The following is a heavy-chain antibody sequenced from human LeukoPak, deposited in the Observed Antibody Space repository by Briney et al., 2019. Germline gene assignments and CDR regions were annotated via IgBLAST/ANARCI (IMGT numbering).Heavy chain of an antibody. CDR1: GDGVSSNTAA. Sequence: SQTLSLTCAISGDGVSSNTAACHWIRQSPSRGLEWLGRTYYRSKWYNDYAVSVKSRITINPDTSKNQFSLQLNSVTPEDTSVYYCGRDHVAIFDYWGQGTLVTVSS. J-gene: IGHJ4*02. CDR3: GRDHVAIFDY. CDR2: TYYRSKWYN. D-gene: IGHD2-21*01. V-gene: IGHV6-1*01.